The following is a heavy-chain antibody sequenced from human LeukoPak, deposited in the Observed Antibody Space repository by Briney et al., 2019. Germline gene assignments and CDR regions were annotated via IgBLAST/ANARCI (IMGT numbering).Heavy chain of an antibody. CDR3: ARDGESADY. J-gene: IGHJ4*02. CDR1: GFSFSSYW. CDR2: IKQDGSLK. V-gene: IGHV3-7*01. Sequence: GGSLRLSCAASGFSFSSYWMTWVRQAPGKGLEWVANIKQDGSLKYYVDSVKGRFTISRDNAKNSLYLQMNSLRAEDTAVYYCARDGESADYWGQGTLVTVSS.